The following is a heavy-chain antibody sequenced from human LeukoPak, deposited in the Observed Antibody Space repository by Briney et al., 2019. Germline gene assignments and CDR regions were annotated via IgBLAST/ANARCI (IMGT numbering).Heavy chain of an antibody. CDR2: VYYTGTT. CDR1: GGSIISRSYY. J-gene: IGHJ1*01. D-gene: IGHD3-10*01. CDR3: AREIGETTITSSGEH. Sequence: EPSETLSLTCTVSGGSIISRSYYWVWIRQPPGKGLEWMGSVYYTGTTYYKLSLKSRLTISVDTSNNQFSLRMTSVTAADTAVYYCAREIGETTITSSGEHWGQGTLVTVSS. V-gene: IGHV4-39*07.